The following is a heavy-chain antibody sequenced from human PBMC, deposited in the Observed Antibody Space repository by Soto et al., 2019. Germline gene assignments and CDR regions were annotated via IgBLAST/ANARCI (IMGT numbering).Heavy chain of an antibody. V-gene: IGHV3-21*01. CDR2: ISSTGSYI. J-gene: IGHJ4*02. D-gene: IGHD1-7*01. Sequence: EVQLVESGGGLVKPGGSLRLSCAASGFTFSTYSMNWIRQAPGKGLEWVSSISSTGSYIYYGDSVKGRFTISRDNAKNSLYLHMNSLRAEDTAVYYCAVGEETGTPYFEYLGQGTLVTVSS. CDR1: GFTFSTYS. CDR3: AVGEETGTPYFEY.